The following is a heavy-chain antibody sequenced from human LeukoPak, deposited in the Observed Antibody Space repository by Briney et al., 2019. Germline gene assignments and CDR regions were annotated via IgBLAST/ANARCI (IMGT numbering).Heavy chain of an antibody. CDR1: GFTFSSDA. Sequence: PGGSLRLSCAASGFTFSSDAMSWVRQAPGKGLEWVSGINWNGGSTGYADSVKGRFTISRDNAKNSLYLQMNSLRAEDTALYYCARGLPYSSTYYVAFNIWGQGTMVTVSS. V-gene: IGHV3-20*04. J-gene: IGHJ3*02. CDR3: ARGLPYSSTYYVAFNI. CDR2: INWNGGST. D-gene: IGHD6-13*01.